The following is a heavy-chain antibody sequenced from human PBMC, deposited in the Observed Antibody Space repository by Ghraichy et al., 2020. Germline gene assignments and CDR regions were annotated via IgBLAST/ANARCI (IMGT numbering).Heavy chain of an antibody. CDR3: TTELRAGSYYDCWSGYSEYVQH. CDR2: IKSKTDGGTT. CDR1: GFTFSNAW. Sequence: GGSLRLSCAASGFTFSNAWMRWVRQAPGKGLEWVARIKSKTDGGTTDYAAPVKCRFTISRDDSKNTLYLQMNSLKTEDTAVYYCTTELRAGSYYDCWSGYSEYVQHWGQGTLVTVSA. J-gene: IGHJ1*01. D-gene: IGHD3-3*01. V-gene: IGHV3-15*01.